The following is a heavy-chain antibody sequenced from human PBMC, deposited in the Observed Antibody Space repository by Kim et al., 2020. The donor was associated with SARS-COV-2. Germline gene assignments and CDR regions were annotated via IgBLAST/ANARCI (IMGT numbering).Heavy chain of an antibody. CDR3: ARRSGSGSLHYYYYYGMDV. V-gene: IGHV1-46*01. CDR2: INPSGGST. CDR1: GYTFTSYY. D-gene: IGHD3-10*01. Sequence: ASVKVSCKASGYTFTSYYMHWVRQAPGQGLEWMGIINPSGGSTSYAQKFQGRVTMTRDTSTSTVYMELSSLRSEDTAVYYCARRSGSGSLHYYYYYGMDVWGQGTTVTVSS. J-gene: IGHJ6*02.